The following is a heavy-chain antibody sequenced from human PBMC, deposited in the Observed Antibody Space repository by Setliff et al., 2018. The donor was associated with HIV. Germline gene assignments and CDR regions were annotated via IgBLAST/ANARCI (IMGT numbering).Heavy chain of an antibody. CDR1: GFTFSGSA. V-gene: IGHV3-73*01. D-gene: IGHD3-9*01. Sequence: GGSLRLSCAASGFTFSGSAVHWVRQAPGKGLEWIGHIRTTGNTFATAYGVSVKGRFIISRDDSNNMAYLQMNSLKTEDTAVYYCNAGYSDMLTAYNSFDYWGQGTLVTVSS. CDR2: IRTTGNTFAT. CDR3: NAGYSDMLTAYNSFDY. J-gene: IGHJ4*02.